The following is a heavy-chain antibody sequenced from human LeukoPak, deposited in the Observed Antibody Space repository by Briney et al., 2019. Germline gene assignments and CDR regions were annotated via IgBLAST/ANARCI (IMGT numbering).Heavy chain of an antibody. Sequence: GGSLRLSCAASGFSFSDYYISWIRQAPGKGLEWVSYISSGGSTTYYADSVKGRFTISRDNAQKSVYLQMNSLRAEDTAVYYCARDLYSSSWSPHKYFDYWGQGTLVTVSS. CDR2: ISSGGSTT. CDR1: GFSFSDYY. V-gene: IGHV3-11*04. J-gene: IGHJ4*02. D-gene: IGHD6-13*01. CDR3: ARDLYSSSWSPHKYFDY.